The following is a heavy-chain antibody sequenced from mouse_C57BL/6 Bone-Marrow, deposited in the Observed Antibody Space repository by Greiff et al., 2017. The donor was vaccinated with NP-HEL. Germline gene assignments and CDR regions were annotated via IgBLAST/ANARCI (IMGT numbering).Heavy chain of an antibody. CDR2: ISDGGSYT. V-gene: IGHV5-4*01. J-gene: IGHJ3*01. Sequence: EVKVVESGGGLVKPGGSLKLSCAASGFTFSSYAMSWVRQTPEKRLEWVATISDGGSYTYYPDNVKGRFTISRDNAKNNLYLQMSHLKSEDTAMYYCARDRGGNYGSSWFAYWGQGTLVTVSA. CDR3: ARDRGGNYGSSWFAY. CDR1: GFTFSSYA. D-gene: IGHD1-1*01.